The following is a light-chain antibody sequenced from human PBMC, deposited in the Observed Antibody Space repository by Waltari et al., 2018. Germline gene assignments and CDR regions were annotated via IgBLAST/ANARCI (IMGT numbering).Light chain of an antibody. CDR1: QSILYYSNEKNY. CDR3: QQYYSRRT. J-gene: IGKJ1*01. Sequence: DIVMPQSPDSLAVSLGERATIRCKSSQSILYYSNEKNYLAWYQQKPGQPPKLLIYGAATRESGVPDRFSGSGSGTYFTLTISSLQAEDVAVYYCQQYYSRRTFGQGTKVEIK. V-gene: IGKV4-1*01. CDR2: GAA.